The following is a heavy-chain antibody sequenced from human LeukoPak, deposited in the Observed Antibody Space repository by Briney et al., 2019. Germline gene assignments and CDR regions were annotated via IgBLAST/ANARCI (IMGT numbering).Heavy chain of an antibody. CDR2: ISGSGGST. Sequence: GGSLTLSCAASGFTFSSYAMSWVRQAPGKGLEWVSGISGSGGSTYYADSVKGRFTISRDNSKNTLYLQMNSLGAEDTAVYYCATIPPYDSSGYRYYYYYMYVWAKGTTVTVSS. CDR1: GFTFSSYA. V-gene: IGHV3-23*01. D-gene: IGHD3-22*01. J-gene: IGHJ6*03. CDR3: ATIPPYDSSGYRYYYYYMYV.